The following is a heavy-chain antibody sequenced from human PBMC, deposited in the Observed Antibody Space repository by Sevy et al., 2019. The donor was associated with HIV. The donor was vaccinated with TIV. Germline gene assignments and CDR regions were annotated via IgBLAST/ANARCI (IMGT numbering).Heavy chain of an antibody. V-gene: IGHV3-33*01. CDR1: GFTFSSYG. J-gene: IGHJ4*02. CDR3: ARTNIKSYYYDSSGYWYFDY. CDR2: IWYDGSNK. D-gene: IGHD3-22*01. Sequence: GGSLRLSCAASGFTFSSYGMHWVRQAPGKGLEWVAVIWYDGSNKYYADSVKGRFTISRDNSKNTLYQQMNGLRAEDTAVYYCARTNIKSYYYDSSGYWYFDYWGQGTLVTVSS.